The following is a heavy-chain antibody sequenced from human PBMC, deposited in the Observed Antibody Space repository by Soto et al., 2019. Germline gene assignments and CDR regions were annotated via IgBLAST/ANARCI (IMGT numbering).Heavy chain of an antibody. D-gene: IGHD2-8*01. CDR3: ARDEIRCTNGVCSYYYYGMDV. Sequence: SETLSLTCDVSGDTISTGGYTWAWIRQPPGKALEWIGHTYYSGSTYYNPSLKSRVTISVDTSKNQFSLYLQMNSLRAEDTAVYYCARDEIRCTNGVCSYYYYGMDVWGQGTTVTVSS. CDR2: TYYSGST. J-gene: IGHJ6*02. CDR1: GDTISTGGYT. V-gene: IGHV4-30-2*01.